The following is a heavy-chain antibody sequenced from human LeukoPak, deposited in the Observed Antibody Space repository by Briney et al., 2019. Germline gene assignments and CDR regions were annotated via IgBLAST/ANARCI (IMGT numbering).Heavy chain of an antibody. Sequence: PSGTLSLTCAVSGGSISSTNWWSWVRQPPGKGLEWTGEIHYSGRTNYNPSLKSRVTISVDKSKNQFSLKLSSVTAADTAVYYCARIRGFGADYYYYYMDVWGKGTTVTVSS. CDR1: GGSISSTNW. J-gene: IGHJ6*03. D-gene: IGHD3-10*01. V-gene: IGHV4-4*02. CDR2: IHYSGRT. CDR3: ARIRGFGADYYYYYMDV.